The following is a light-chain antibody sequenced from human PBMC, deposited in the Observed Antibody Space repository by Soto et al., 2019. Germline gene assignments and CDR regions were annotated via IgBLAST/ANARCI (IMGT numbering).Light chain of an antibody. CDR3: CSYAGSHVV. Sequence: QSALTQPASGSGSPGQSIPISCTGTSSDVGSYNLVSWYQQHPGKAPKLMIYEGSKRPSGVSNRFSGSKSGNTASLTISGLQAEDEADYYCCSYAGSHVVFGGGTKLTVL. CDR1: SSDVGSYNL. V-gene: IGLV2-23*01. CDR2: EGS. J-gene: IGLJ2*01.